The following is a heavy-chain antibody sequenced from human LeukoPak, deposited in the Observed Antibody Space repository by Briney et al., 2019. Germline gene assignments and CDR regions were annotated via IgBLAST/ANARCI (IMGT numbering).Heavy chain of an antibody. J-gene: IGHJ4*02. D-gene: IGHD5-24*01. V-gene: IGHV4-34*01. CDR2: INHSGST. CDR1: GGSFSGYY. Sequence: SETLCLTCAVYGGSFSGYYWSWIRQPPGKGLEWIGEINHSGSTNYDPSLKSRVTISVDTSKNQLSLKLSTVTAADTAVYYCARASDGYNWPLDYWGQGTLVTVAS. CDR3: ARASDGYNWPLDY.